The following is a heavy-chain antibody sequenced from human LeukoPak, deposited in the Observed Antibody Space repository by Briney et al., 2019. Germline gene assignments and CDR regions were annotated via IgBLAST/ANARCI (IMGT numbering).Heavy chain of an antibody. D-gene: IGHD3-10*01. J-gene: IGHJ5*02. CDR1: GYTFSTYG. V-gene: IGHV1-69*04. CDR2: IIPILGIA. CDR3: ARVPTYYYGSGSYSNYNWFDP. Sequence: SVKVSCKASGYTFSTYGISWVRQAPGQGLEWMGRIIPILGIANYAQKFQGRVTITADKSTSTAYMELSSLRSEDTAVYYCARVPTYYYGSGSYSNYNWFDPWGQGTLVTVSS.